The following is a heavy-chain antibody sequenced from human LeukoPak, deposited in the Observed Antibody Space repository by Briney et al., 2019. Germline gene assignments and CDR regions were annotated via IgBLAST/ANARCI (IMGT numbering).Heavy chain of an antibody. J-gene: IGHJ6*02. CDR3: ATHSPWHGMDV. CDR1: GFTFSDYY. D-gene: IGHD5-12*01. CDR2: IISSGSTI. V-gene: IGHV3-11*01. Sequence: GGALRLSCAASGFTFSDYYMSWVRQAPGKGLEWGSYIISSGSTIYYADSVKGRFTISRDNAKNSLYLQMNSLRAEDTAVYYCATHSPWHGMDVCGQGPTVTVSS.